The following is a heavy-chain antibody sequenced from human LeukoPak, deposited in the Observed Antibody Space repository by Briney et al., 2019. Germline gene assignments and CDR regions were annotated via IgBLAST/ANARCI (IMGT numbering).Heavy chain of an antibody. V-gene: IGHV1-69*04. J-gene: IGHJ4*02. D-gene: IGHD4-23*01. CDR1: GGTFSSYA. CDR3: ARGRDGGNWGDDY. CDR2: IIPILGIA. Sequence: GASVKVSCKASGGTFSSYAISWVRQAPGQGLEWMGRIIPILGIANYAQKFQGRVTITADKSTSTAYMELSSLRSEDTAVYYCARGRDGGNWGDDYWGQGTLVTVSS.